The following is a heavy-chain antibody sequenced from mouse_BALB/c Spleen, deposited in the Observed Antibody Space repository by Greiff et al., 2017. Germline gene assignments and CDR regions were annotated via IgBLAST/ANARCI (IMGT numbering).Heavy chain of an antibody. D-gene: IGHD2-3*01. Sequence: VQLKESGPELVKPGASVKVSCKASGYAFTSYNMYWVKQSHGKSLEWIGYIDPYNGGTSYNQKFKGKATLTVDKSSSTAYMHLNSLTSEDSAVYYCFLIYDGYYRDYWGQGTTLTVSS. J-gene: IGHJ2*01. V-gene: IGHV1S135*01. CDR2: IDPYNGGT. CDR3: FLIYDGYYRDY. CDR1: GYAFTSYN.